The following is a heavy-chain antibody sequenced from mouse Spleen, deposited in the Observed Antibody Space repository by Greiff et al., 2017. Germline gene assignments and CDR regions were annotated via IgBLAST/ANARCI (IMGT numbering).Heavy chain of an antibody. V-gene: IGHV1-9*01. CDR2: ILPGSGST. CDR1: GYTFSSYW. CDR3: ARSSYLYYYAMDY. J-gene: IGHJ4*01. D-gene: IGHD1-1*01. Sequence: QVHVKQSGAELMKPGASVKISCKATGYTFSSYWIEWVKQRPGHGLEWIGEILPGSGSTNYNEKFKGKATFTADTSSNTAYMQLSSLTSEDSAVYYCARSSYLYYYAMDYWGQGTSVTVSS.